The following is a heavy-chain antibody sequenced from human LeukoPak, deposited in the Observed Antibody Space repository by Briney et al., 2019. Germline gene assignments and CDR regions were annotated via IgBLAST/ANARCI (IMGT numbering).Heavy chain of an antibody. CDR1: GFTFSSYS. Sequence: SGGSLRLSCAASGFTFSSYSMNWVRQAPGKGLEWVSYISSSSSTIYYADSVKGRFTISRDNAKNSLYLQMNSLRAEDTAVYYCASDVTLYDSSGYARHTDYGMDVWGQGTTVTVSS. CDR3: ASDVTLYDSSGYARHTDYGMDV. CDR2: ISSSSSTI. J-gene: IGHJ6*02. D-gene: IGHD3-22*01. V-gene: IGHV3-48*04.